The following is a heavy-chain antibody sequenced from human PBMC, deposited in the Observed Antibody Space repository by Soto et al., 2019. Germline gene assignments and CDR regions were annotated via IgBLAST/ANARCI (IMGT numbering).Heavy chain of an antibody. Sequence: QVHLVQSGAEVRKPGASVKVSCKASGYTFSIYAMHWVRQAPGQRLEWMGWINAGYGNTKSSQKFQDRVTISRDTAASTAYMELTRLRSEDTAVYYCARDTGDGTFDFWGQGTLVTVS. J-gene: IGHJ4*02. CDR3: ARDTGDGTFDF. CDR2: INAGYGNT. V-gene: IGHV1-3*01. D-gene: IGHD7-27*01. CDR1: GYTFSIYA.